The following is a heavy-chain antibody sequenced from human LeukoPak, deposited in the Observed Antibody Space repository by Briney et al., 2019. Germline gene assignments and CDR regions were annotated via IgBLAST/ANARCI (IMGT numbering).Heavy chain of an antibody. CDR3: ARVATIWGDAFDI. CDR1: GFTFSSYA. CDR2: ISGSGGST. V-gene: IGHV3-23*01. J-gene: IGHJ3*02. D-gene: IGHD5-12*01. Sequence: GGSLRLSCAASGFTFSSYAMSWVRQAPGNGLEWVSAISGSGGSTYYADSVKGRFTISRDNSKSTLYLQMNSLRTEDTAVYYCARVATIWGDAFDIWGQGTMVTVSS.